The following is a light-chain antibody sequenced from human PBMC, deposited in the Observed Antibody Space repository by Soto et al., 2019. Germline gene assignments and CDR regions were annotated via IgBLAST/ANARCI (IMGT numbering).Light chain of an antibody. Sequence: IVLTQSPATLSLSPGERAALSCRASQSVSTSLAWYQHKPGQAPRLFIYDASKRAPGIPARFSGSGSGTDFTLTISSLDPEDFSVYYCEVRDVWPSFGQGTKVDIK. CDR2: DAS. CDR1: QSVSTS. CDR3: EVRDVWPS. V-gene: IGKV3-11*01. J-gene: IGKJ1*01.